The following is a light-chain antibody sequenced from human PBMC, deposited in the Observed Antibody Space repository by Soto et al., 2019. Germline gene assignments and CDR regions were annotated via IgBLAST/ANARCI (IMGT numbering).Light chain of an antibody. V-gene: IGLV2-14*03. J-gene: IGLJ1*01. CDR1: SSDVGGYNY. CDR3: SSYRGGSTLDV. CDR2: DVS. Sequence: QSVLTQPASVSGSPGQSITISCTGTSSDVGGYNYVSWYQQHPGKVPKVMIYDVSNRPSGVSNRFSGSKSGNTASLTISGLQAEDEDDYYCSSYRGGSTLDVFGTGTKLTVL.